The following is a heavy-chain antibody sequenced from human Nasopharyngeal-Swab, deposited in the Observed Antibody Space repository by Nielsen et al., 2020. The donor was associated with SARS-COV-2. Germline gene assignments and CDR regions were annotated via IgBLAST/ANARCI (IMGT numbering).Heavy chain of an antibody. Sequence: SETLSLTCTVSGGSISSSSYYWGWIRQPQGKGLEWIGSIYYSGSTYYNPSLKSRVTTSVDTSKNQFSLKLSSVTAADTAVYYCANLYDSSGYYQPYFDYWGQGTLVTVSS. CDR3: ANLYDSSGYYQPYFDY. D-gene: IGHD3-22*01. J-gene: IGHJ4*02. CDR2: IYYSGST. CDR1: GGSISSSSYY. V-gene: IGHV4-39*01.